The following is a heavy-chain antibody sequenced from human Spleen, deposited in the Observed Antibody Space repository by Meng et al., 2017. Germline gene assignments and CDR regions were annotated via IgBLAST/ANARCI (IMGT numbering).Heavy chain of an antibody. CDR2: IGDSGGRM. CDR3: AKMVGLAEAGTRFFSALYY. V-gene: IGHV3-23*01. D-gene: IGHD6-13*01. CDR1: ALIFNTYS. Sequence: GGSLSLSCVVFALIFNTYSMNWVRQVPGKGLEWVSSIGDSGGRMYYAESVTGRFTISRDNSKNTLYLQMNSLRAEDTAVYYCAKMVGLAEAGTRFFSALYYWGQGTLVTVSS. J-gene: IGHJ4*02.